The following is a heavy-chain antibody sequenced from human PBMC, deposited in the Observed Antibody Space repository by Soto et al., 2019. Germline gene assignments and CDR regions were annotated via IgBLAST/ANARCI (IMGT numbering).Heavy chain of an antibody. CDR1: GGTFSSYA. Sequence: SVKVSCKASGGTFSSYAISWVRQAPGQGLEWMGGIIPIFGTANYAQKFQGRVTITADESTSTAYMELSSLRSEDTAVYYCAREQYYYDSSGPYYYYGMDVWGQGTTVTVSS. V-gene: IGHV1-69*13. CDR2: IIPIFGTA. CDR3: AREQYYYDSSGPYYYYGMDV. J-gene: IGHJ6*02. D-gene: IGHD3-22*01.